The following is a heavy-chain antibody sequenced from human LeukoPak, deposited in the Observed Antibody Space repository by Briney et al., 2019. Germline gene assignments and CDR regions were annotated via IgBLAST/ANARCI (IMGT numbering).Heavy chain of an antibody. CDR1: GYTFTSYD. CDR3: AKDPVTHPISMAGDAFDI. V-gene: IGHV1-8*01. D-gene: IGHD4-17*01. Sequence: ASVKVSCKASGYTFTSYDINWVRQATGQGLEWMGWMNPNSGNTGYAQKFQGRVTMTRNTSISTAYMELSSLRSEDTAVYYCAKDPVTHPISMAGDAFDIWGQGTMVTVSP. J-gene: IGHJ3*02. CDR2: MNPNSGNT.